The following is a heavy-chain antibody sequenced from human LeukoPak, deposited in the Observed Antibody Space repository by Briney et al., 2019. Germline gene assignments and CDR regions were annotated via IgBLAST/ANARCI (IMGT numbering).Heavy chain of an antibody. CDR1: GFTFSSYD. V-gene: IGHV3-13*01. D-gene: IGHD1-1*01. CDR3: ARGFPVRTTGTANLIPEGDNWLDP. J-gene: IGHJ5*02. Sequence: PGGSLRLSCAASGFTFSSYDMHWVRQATGKGLEWVSAIGTAGDTYYPGSVKGRFTISRENAKNSLYLQMNSLRAGDTAVYYCARGFPVRTTGTANLIPEGDNWLDPWGQGTLVTVSS. CDR2: IGTAGDT.